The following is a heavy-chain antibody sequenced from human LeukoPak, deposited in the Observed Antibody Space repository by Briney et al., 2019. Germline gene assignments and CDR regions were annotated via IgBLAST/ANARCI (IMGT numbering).Heavy chain of an antibody. V-gene: IGHV1-69*06. CDR1: GGTFSSYA. CDR2: IIPIFGTA. J-gene: IGHJ6*04. Sequence: GASVTVSCKASGGTFSSYAFSWVRQPPGQGLEWMGGIIPIFGTANYPQKFKGSATITADKSTSTAYIELSRLRPEDTAVYYCARGVVPAEYYSYGMDVWGKGTTVTVS. D-gene: IGHD2-2*01. CDR3: ARGVVPAEYYSYGMDV.